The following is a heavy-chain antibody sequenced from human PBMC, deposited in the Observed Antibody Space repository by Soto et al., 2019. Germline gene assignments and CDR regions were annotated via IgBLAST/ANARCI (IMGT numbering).Heavy chain of an antibody. V-gene: IGHV2-5*02. Sequence: QTLTLTCTFSGFSLTTRQVGVGWIRQPPGQALEWLAVIYWDNDKRYSPSLERRLTITKDTSKNQVVLTMTNMGPMDTATYYCAHLMITYGGVIADDAFDVWGQGTMVTVSS. D-gene: IGHD3-16*02. CDR2: IYWDNDK. CDR3: AHLMITYGGVIADDAFDV. J-gene: IGHJ3*01. CDR1: GFSLTTRQVG.